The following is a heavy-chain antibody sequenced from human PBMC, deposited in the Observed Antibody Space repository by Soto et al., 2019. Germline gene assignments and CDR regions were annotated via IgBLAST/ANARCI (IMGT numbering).Heavy chain of an antibody. D-gene: IGHD1-26*01. J-gene: IGHJ3*02. V-gene: IGHV3-30-3*01. CDR3: ARDRGSYGDDAFDI. CDR2: ISYDGSNK. Sequence: QVQLVESGRGVVQPGRSLRLSCAASGFTFSSYAMHWVRQAPGKGLEWVAVISYDGSNKYYADSVKGRFTISRDNSKNTLYLQMNSLRAEDTAVYYCARDRGSYGDDAFDIWGQGTMVTVSS. CDR1: GFTFSSYA.